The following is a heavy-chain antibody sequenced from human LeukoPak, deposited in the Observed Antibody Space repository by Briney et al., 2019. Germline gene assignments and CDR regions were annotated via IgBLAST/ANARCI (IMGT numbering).Heavy chain of an antibody. J-gene: IGHJ6*02. V-gene: IGHV3-21*01. CDR1: GFTFSSYS. Sequence: GGSLRLSCAASGFTFSSYSMNWVRQAPGKGLEWVSSISSSSSYIYYADSVKGRFTISRDNAKNSLYLQMNSLRAEDTAVYYCARVGSRDYYGMDVWGQGTTVTVSS. CDR2: ISSSSSYI. CDR3: ARVGSRDYYGMDV.